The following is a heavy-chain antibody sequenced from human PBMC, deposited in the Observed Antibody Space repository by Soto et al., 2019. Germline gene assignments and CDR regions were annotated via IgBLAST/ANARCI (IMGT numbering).Heavy chain of an antibody. V-gene: IGHV3-73*01. CDR3: TGRIVLVPAAMKYYYYGMDV. CDR1: GFTISGSA. Sequence: GGSLRLSCAASGFTISGSAMHWVRQASGKGLEWVGRIRSKANSYATAYAASVKGRFTISRDDSKNTAYLQMNSLKTEDTAVYYCTGRIVLVPAAMKYYYYGMDVWGQGTTVTVSS. CDR2: IRSKANSYAT. J-gene: IGHJ6*02. D-gene: IGHD2-2*01.